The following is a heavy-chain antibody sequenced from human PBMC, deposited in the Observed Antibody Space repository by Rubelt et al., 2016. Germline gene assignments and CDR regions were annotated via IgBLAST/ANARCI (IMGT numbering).Heavy chain of an antibody. V-gene: IGHV3-7*04. D-gene: IGHD1-26*01. Sequence: TISRDNAKNSLYLQMNSLRAEDTAVYYCARGGSLEKWNYWGQGTLVTVSS. J-gene: IGHJ4*02. CDR3: ARGGSLEKWNY.